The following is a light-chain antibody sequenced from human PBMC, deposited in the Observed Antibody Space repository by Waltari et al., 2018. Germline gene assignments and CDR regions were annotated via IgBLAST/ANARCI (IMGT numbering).Light chain of an antibody. V-gene: IGKV4-1*01. Sequence: DIVMTQSPDSLALSLGERATIHCKSSQSVFYNSNNKNYLAWYQQKPGQPPKLLIYWASTREPGVPDRFSGSASGANFTLTISSLQAEDVAIYYCQQYYDVPYTFGQGTRLEIK. CDR2: WAS. CDR1: QSVFYNSNNKNY. CDR3: QQYYDVPYT. J-gene: IGKJ2*01.